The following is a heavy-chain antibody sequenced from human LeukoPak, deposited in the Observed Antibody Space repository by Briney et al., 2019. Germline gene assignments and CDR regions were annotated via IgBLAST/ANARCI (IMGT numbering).Heavy chain of an antibody. CDR1: GGSFTAYY. J-gene: IGHJ4*02. Sequence: SETLSLTCAVYGGSFTAYYWSWIRQPPGKGLEWIGEINHSGNTYYKPSLKSRVTISLDTSKNQISLNLSSVTAADPAVYYCATSTFYDSGGKQTLDYRGQGTLGTVSS. CDR3: ATSTFYDSGGKQTLDY. V-gene: IGHV4-34*01. CDR2: INHSGNT. D-gene: IGHD3-22*01.